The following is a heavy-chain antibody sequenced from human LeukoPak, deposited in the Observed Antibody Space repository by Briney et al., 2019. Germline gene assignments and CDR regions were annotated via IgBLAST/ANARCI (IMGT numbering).Heavy chain of an antibody. Sequence: GGSLRLSCAASGLTFSSYAMHWVRQAPGKGLEWVAVISYDGSNKYYADSVKGRFTISRDNSKNTLYLQMNSLRAEDTAVYYCARGPRIAVAGTLDYWGQGTLVTVSS. D-gene: IGHD6-19*01. J-gene: IGHJ4*02. V-gene: IGHV3-30*04. CDR3: ARGPRIAVAGTLDY. CDR1: GLTFSSYA. CDR2: ISYDGSNK.